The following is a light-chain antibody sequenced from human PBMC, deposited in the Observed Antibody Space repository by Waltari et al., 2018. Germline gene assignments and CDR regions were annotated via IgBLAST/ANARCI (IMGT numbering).Light chain of an antibody. Sequence: DIQMTQSPSSLSASVGDRVTITCRASQDITNELVWFQQRPGKAPKRRIYAASSLQSGVPSRFSGSGFGTEFTLTISSLQPEDFATYYCLQHNNYPRTFGQGTKVEIK. J-gene: IGKJ1*01. V-gene: IGKV1-17*01. CDR2: AAS. CDR1: QDITNE. CDR3: LQHNNYPRT.